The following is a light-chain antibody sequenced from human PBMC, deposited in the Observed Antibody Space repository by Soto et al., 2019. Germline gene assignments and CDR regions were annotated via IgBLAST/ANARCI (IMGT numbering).Light chain of an antibody. J-gene: IGLJ2*01. CDR1: SSDVGGYNY. CDR3: CSYAGSYTHVV. CDR2: DVS. Sequence: QSVLTQPRSVSGSPGQSVTISCTGTSSDVGGYNYVSWYQQHPGKAPKLMIYDVSKRPSGVPDRFSGSKSGNTASLTISGLQAEDEADYYCCSYAGSYTHVVFGGATQLTVL. V-gene: IGLV2-11*01.